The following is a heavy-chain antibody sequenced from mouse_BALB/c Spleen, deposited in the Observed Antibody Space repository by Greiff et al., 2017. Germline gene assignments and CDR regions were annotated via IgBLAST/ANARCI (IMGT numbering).Heavy chain of an antibody. CDR2: INPGSGGT. V-gene: IGHV1-54*01. CDR1: GYTFTSYW. Sequence: QVQLQQSGAELAKPGASVKMSCKASGYTFTSYWMHWVKQRPGQGLEWIGVINPGSGGTNYNEKFKGKATLTADKSSSTAYMQLSSLTSDDSAVYFCARRGNHGNPYFDYWGQGTTLTVSS. J-gene: IGHJ2*01. CDR3: ARRGNHGNPYFDY. D-gene: IGHD2-1*01.